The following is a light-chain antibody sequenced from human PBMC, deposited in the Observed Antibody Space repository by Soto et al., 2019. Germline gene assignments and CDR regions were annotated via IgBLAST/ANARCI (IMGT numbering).Light chain of an antibody. CDR1: QPISSS. CDR3: QQYDSYSPYT. V-gene: IGKV1-5*03. Sequence: GDRVTITCRASQPISSSLAWYQQKPGKAPKLLIYKASTLETGVPSRFSGSGSGTEFTLTISNLQPDDFATYYCQQYDSYSPYTFGQGTRLEIK. J-gene: IGKJ2*01. CDR2: KAS.